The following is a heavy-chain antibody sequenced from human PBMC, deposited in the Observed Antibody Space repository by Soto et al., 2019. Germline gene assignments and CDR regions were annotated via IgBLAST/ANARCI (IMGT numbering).Heavy chain of an antibody. Sequence: GASVKVSCKASGYTFTGYYMHWVRQAPGQGLEWMGWINPNSGGTNYAQKFQGRVTMTRDTSISTAYMELSRLRSDDTAVYYCAREGITIFGVVTHYYYYGMDVWGQGTTVTVSS. CDR1: GYTFTGYY. CDR2: INPNSGGT. V-gene: IGHV1-2*02. D-gene: IGHD3-3*01. CDR3: AREGITIFGVVTHYYYYGMDV. J-gene: IGHJ6*02.